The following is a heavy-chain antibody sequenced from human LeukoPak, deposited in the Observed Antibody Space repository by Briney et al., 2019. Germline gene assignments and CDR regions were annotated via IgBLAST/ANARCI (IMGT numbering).Heavy chain of an antibody. V-gene: IGHV3-7*04. CDR2: IKPDGSDE. CDR1: GFTFSSYW. Sequence: GRSLRLSCAASGFTFSSYWMNWVRQAPGKGLEWAANIKPDGSDEYYVDSVKGRFTISRDNAESSLYLQMNSLRAEDTAVYYCARENFQYWAQGTLVTVSS. J-gene: IGHJ4*02. CDR3: ARENFQY.